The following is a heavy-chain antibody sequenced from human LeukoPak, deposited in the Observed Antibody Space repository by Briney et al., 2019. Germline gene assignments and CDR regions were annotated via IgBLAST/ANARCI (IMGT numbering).Heavy chain of an antibody. J-gene: IGHJ3*02. V-gene: IGHV3-74*01. CDR3: ATNTYADYVSVGI. CDR1: GFTFSDYW. CDR2: IKSDGNSI. Sequence: GGSLRLSCVTSGFTFSDYWMHWVRRAPGKGLVWVSRIKSDGNSISYADSVKGRFTISRDNAKSTLYLQMNSLRAEDTAVYYCATNTYADYVSVGIWGQGTMVTVSS. D-gene: IGHD2-2*01.